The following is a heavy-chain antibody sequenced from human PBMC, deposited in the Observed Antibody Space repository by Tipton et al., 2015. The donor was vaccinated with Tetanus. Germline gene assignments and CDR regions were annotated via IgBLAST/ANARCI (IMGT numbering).Heavy chain of an antibody. CDR3: ARQADYNILTGYYYYFDY. CDR2: IYPGDSDT. Sequence: MQLVQSGAEVKKPGDSLKISCKASGYSFTNYWIGWVRQMPGKGLEWMGIIYPGDSDTRYSPSFEGLVTISADRSTSTAYVQWSSLTASDIAVYYCARQADYNILTGYYYYFDYWGQGSLVTVSS. D-gene: IGHD3-9*01. CDR1: GYSFTNYW. J-gene: IGHJ4*02. V-gene: IGHV5-51*01.